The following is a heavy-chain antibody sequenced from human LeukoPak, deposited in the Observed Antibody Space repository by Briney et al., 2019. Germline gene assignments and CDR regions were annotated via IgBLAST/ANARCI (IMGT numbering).Heavy chain of an antibody. CDR3: ARGDDYFDY. Sequence: SETLSLTCAVYGGSFSGYYWSWIRQHPGKGLEWIGYIYYSGSTYYNPSLKSRVTISVDTSKNQFSLKLSSVTAADTAVYYCARGDDYFDYWGQGTLVTVSS. CDR2: IYYSGST. CDR1: GGSFSGYY. J-gene: IGHJ4*02. V-gene: IGHV4-31*11.